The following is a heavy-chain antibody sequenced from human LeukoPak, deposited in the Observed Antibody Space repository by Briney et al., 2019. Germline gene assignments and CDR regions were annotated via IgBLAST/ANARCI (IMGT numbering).Heavy chain of an antibody. D-gene: IGHD2-2*01. CDR2: IWYDGSNK. CDR3: ARDRQLVVPAAPIYYYYYMDV. CDR1: GFTFSSYG. Sequence: PGRSLRLSCAASGFTFSSYGMHWVRQAPGKGLEWVAVIWYDGSNKYYADSVKGRFTISRDNSKNTLYLQMNSLRAEDTAVYYCARDRQLVVPAAPIYYYYYMDVWGKGTTVTVS. V-gene: IGHV3-33*01. J-gene: IGHJ6*03.